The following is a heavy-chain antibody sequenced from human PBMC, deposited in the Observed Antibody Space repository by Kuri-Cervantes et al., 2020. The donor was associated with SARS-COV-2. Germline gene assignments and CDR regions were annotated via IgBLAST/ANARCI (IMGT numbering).Heavy chain of an antibody. CDR3: ARHVGCSSTSCDGYDWFDP. CDR1: GGSISSSSYY. CDR2: IYYSGST. V-gene: IGHV4-39*01. Sequence: GSLRLSCTVSGGSISSSSYYWGWIRQPPGKGLEWIGSIYYSGSTYYNPSLKSRVTISVDTSKNQFSLKLSSVTAADTAVNYCARHVGCSSTSCDGYDWFDPWGQGTLVTVSS. D-gene: IGHD2-2*01. J-gene: IGHJ5*02.